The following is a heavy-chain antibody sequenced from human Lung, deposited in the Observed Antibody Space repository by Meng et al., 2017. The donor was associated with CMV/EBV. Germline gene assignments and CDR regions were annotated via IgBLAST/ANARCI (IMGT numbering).Heavy chain of an antibody. Sequence: EAXKISXAVSESTFSSYWMHWVRQPPGKVLVWGSRIESDGRSTTYADSVKGRTIISGDNATNTLYLQMNSLRAEDTAVYYCARERVRNFVVAPGASRTRGPAGMDVWGQGTAVXVSS. J-gene: IGHJ6*02. CDR3: ARERVRNFVVAPGASRTRGPAGMDV. V-gene: IGHV3-74*03. CDR1: ESTFSSYW. D-gene: IGHD2-2*01. CDR2: IESDGRST.